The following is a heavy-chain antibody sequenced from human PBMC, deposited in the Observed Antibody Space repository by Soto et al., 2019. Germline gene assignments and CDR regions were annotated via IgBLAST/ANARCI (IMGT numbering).Heavy chain of an antibody. CDR3: ARTHEVAWFDS. CDR2: ITNRGTHT. V-gene: IGHV3-21*01. J-gene: IGHJ5*01. Sequence: EVQLVESGGGLVKPGESLRLSCGASGFSFSSYTMNWVRQAPGKGLQWVSSITNRGTHTYSADSVKGRFTISRDNDKNSLYLQMNHLRAEDTAIYFCARTHEVAWFDSWGLGTLVTVTS. CDR1: GFSFSSYT.